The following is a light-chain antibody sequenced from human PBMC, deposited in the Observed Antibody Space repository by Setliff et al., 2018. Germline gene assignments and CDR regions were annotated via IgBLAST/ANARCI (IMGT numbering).Light chain of an antibody. J-gene: IGLJ1*01. CDR3: CSYAGSYPYV. CDR2: DVS. CDR1: SRDVGSYDF. Sequence: QAALTQPASVSGSPGQSITISCIGSSRDVGSYDFVSWYQQHPGKAPKLMIYDVSKRPSGVPDRFSGSKSGNTASLTISGLQAEDEADYYCCSYAGSYPYVFGTGTKVTVL. V-gene: IGLV2-11*01.